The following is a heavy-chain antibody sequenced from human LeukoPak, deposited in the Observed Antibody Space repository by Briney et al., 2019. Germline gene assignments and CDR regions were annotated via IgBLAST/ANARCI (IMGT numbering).Heavy chain of an antibody. CDR1: GYSFTAYD. Sequence: ASVKVSCKASGYSFTAYDINWVRQATGQGLEWIGYINPNTGLTESAQKFQGRVSLTRDTSITTAYMELSSLTSEDTAVYYCATTLRNNPPWGQGTLVTVFS. V-gene: IGHV1-8*01. CDR2: INPNTGLT. CDR3: ATTLRNNPP. J-gene: IGHJ5*02. D-gene: IGHD1-14*01.